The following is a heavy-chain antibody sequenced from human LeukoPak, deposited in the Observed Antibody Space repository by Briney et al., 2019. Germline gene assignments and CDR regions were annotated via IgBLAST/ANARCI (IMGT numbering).Heavy chain of an antibody. CDR3: AREGLTLAFDI. D-gene: IGHD3-22*01. V-gene: IGHV3-53*01. CDR2: IYSGGST. CDR1: GFTVSSNY. J-gene: IGHJ3*02. Sequence: TGGSLRLSCAASGFTVSSNYMSWVRQAPGKGLEWVSVIYSGGSTYYADSVKGRFTISRDNSKNTLYLQMNSLRAEDTAVYYCAREGLTLAFDIWGQGTMVTVSS.